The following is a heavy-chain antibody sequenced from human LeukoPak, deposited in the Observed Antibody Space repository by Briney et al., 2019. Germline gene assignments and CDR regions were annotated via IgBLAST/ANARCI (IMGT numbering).Heavy chain of an antibody. D-gene: IGHD3-10*01. V-gene: IGHV4-59*01. CDR1: GGSISSYY. Sequence: SEILSLTCTVSGGSISSYYWSWIRQPPGKGLEWIGYIYYSGSTNYNPSLKSRVTISVDTSKNQFSLKLSSVTAADTAVYYCARANLWPSYYFDYWGQGTLVTVSS. J-gene: IGHJ4*02. CDR3: ARANLWPSYYFDY. CDR2: IYYSGST.